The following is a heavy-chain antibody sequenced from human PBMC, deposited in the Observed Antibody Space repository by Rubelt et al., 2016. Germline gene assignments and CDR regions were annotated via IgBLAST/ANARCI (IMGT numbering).Heavy chain of an antibody. Sequence: QLRLQESGPGLVKPSETLSLTCAVYGGSFSGYYWSWIRQPPGKGLEWIGEINHSGSTNYNPSLKGRVTISVETSKNQSSLKLSSVTAADTAVYYCARGNTALVTLNYWGQGTLVTVSS. J-gene: IGHJ4*02. CDR2: INHSGST. V-gene: IGHV4-34*01. CDR1: GGSFSGYY. CDR3: ARGNTALVTLNY. D-gene: IGHD5-18*01.